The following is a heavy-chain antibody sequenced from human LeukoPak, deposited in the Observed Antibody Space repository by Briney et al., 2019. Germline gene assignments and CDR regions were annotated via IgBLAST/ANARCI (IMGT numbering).Heavy chain of an antibody. D-gene: IGHD3-22*01. Sequence: SVKVSCKASGLTFDSSAVQWVRQARGQRLELIGWIVVGSGKTNYAQNFQDRVTITRDMSTSTAYMELSSLRSEDTAVYYCARDKGRITMIVVVMSGMDVWGQGPRSPSP. CDR2: IVVGSGKT. J-gene: IGHJ6*02. V-gene: IGHV1-58*01. CDR1: GLTFDSSA. CDR3: ARDKGRITMIVVVMSGMDV.